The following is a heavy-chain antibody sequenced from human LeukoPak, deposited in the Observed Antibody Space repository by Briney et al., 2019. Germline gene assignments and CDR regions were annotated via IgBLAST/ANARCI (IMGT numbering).Heavy chain of an antibody. CDR2: ISTSSNTI. D-gene: IGHD2-15*01. J-gene: IGHJ4*02. CDR1: GFTFSSYS. V-gene: IGHV3-48*01. CDR3: ARGDCSGGSCYLSLTTIDY. Sequence: GGSLRLSCAASGFTFSSYSMNWVRQAPGKGLEWVSYISTSSNTIYYADSVKGRFTISRDNAKNSLYLQMNSLRAEDTAVYYCARGDCSGGSCYLSLTTIDYWGQGTLVTVSS.